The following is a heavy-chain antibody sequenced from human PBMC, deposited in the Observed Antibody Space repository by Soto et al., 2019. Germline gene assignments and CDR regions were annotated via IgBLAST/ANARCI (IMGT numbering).Heavy chain of an antibody. CDR2: IYYSGST. CDR3: ARGGTITMVRGVITPAYYFDY. CDR1: GGSISSYY. D-gene: IGHD3-10*01. J-gene: IGHJ4*02. Sequence: SETLSLTCTFSGGSISSYYWSLIRQPPGKGLEWIGYIYYSGSTNYNPSLKSRVTISVDTSKNQFSLKLSSVTAADTAVYYCARGGTITMVRGVITPAYYFDYWGQGTLVTVSS. V-gene: IGHV4-59*01.